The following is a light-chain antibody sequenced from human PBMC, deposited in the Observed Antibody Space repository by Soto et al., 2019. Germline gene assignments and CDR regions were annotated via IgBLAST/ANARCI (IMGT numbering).Light chain of an antibody. CDR1: QDIRKY. CDR3: QLYANIPFS. Sequence: IQMTESPSSLSASVGDRVTITCQATQDIRKYLNWYQQKPGKAPKLLIYDASSLGTGVPSRFSGSGSGTDFTLTISSLQSEYFATYYCQLYANIPFSVGQGTRAE. V-gene: IGKV1-33*01. J-gene: IGKJ5*01. CDR2: DAS.